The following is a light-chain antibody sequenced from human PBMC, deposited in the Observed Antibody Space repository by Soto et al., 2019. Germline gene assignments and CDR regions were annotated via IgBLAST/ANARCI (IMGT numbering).Light chain of an antibody. CDR2: DAS. Sequence: DIQMTQSPSTLSASVGDRVTLTCRASQSISSWLAWYQQKPGKAPKLLIYDASSLESGVPSRFSGSGSGTEFTLTISSLQPDDFATYYCKQYNSYPWTFGQGTKVDIK. V-gene: IGKV1-5*01. CDR3: KQYNSYPWT. J-gene: IGKJ1*01. CDR1: QSISSW.